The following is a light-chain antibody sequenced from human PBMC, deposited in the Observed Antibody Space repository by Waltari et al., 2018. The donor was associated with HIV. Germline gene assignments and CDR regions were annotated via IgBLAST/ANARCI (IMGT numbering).Light chain of an antibody. CDR1: SSNTGAGYD. V-gene: IGLV1-40*01. CDR3: QSYDRSLSVWV. Sequence: QSALTQPRSVSGSPGQSVTISCTGSSSNTGAGYDVHWYQQLPGTAPRLLIYDHTIRPSGGPDRFSGSKSGTSASLAIAGLQDEDEAVYYCQSYDRSLSVWVFGGGTKVTVL. J-gene: IGLJ3*02. CDR2: DHT.